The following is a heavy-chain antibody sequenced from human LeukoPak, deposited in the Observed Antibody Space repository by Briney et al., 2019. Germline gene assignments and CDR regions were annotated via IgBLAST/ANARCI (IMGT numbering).Heavy chain of an antibody. J-gene: IGHJ4*02. CDR1: GGTFSSYT. D-gene: IGHD6-13*01. CDR3: ARDLKRIAAVQPPEFDS. CDR2: IIPILGIA. V-gene: IGHV1-69*04. Sequence: SVKVSCKASGGTFSSYTISWVRQAPGQGLEWMGRIIPILGIANYAQKFQGRVTITADKSTSTAYMELSSLRSEDTALYYCARDLKRIAAVQPPEFDSRGQGTLVTVSS.